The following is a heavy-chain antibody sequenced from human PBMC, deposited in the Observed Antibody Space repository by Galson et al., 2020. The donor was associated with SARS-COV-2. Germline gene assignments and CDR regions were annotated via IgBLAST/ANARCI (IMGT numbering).Heavy chain of an antibody. V-gene: IGHV5-51*01. CDR3: AGRGYCSGGYGYGEGTYVDY. CDR1: GYSFTSYW. CDR2: IYPGDSDT. Sequence: GESLKISCKASGYSFTSYWIAWVRQMPGKGPEWMGIIYPGDSDTRYSPSFQGQVTISADKSISTAYLQWSSLKASDTAMYYCAGRGYCSGGYGYGEGTYVDYGGKGTLVTVSS. J-gene: IGHJ4*02. D-gene: IGHD2-15*01.